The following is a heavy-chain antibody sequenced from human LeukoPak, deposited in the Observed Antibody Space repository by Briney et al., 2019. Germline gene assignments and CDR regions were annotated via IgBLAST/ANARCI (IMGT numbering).Heavy chain of an antibody. CDR2: ITWDGGST. V-gene: IGHV3-43*01. J-gene: IGHJ4*02. CDR1: GFTFDDYT. D-gene: IGHD3-10*01. CDR3: AKGKNTGSYLSHVDY. Sequence: GGSLRLSCAASGFTFDDYTMHWARQAPGKGLEWVSLITWDGGSTYYADSVKGRFTISRDNSKNSLYLQMNSLRTEDTALYYCAKGKNTGSYLSHVDYWGQGTLVTVSS.